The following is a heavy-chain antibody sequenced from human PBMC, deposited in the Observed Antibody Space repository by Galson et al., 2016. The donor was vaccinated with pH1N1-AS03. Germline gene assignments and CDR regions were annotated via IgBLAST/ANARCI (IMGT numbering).Heavy chain of an antibody. V-gene: IGHV3-30*03. CDR3: ARGYCGGGGCHNWGGMDV. Sequence: LRLSCAASGFTFSRYPIHWVRQAPGKGLEWEALISYDGVTEHYADSVKARFTISRDNFKNTVYLQMNSLRADDTAVYYCARGYCGGGGCHNWGGMDVWGQGTTVTVSS. CDR1: GFTFSRYP. CDR2: ISYDGVTE. J-gene: IGHJ6*02. D-gene: IGHD2-15*01.